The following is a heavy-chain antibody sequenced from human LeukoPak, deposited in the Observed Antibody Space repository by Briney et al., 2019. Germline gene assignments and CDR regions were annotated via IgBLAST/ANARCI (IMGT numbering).Heavy chain of an antibody. CDR1: GFTFSSYS. CDR3: ARYCSGGSCSDY. J-gene: IGHJ4*02. Sequence: PGGSLRLSCAAPGFTFSSYSMNWVRQAPGKGLEWVSYISSSSSTINYADSVKGRFTISRDNAKNSLYLQMNSLRDEDTAVYYCARYCSGGSCSDYWGQGTLVTVSS. V-gene: IGHV3-48*02. D-gene: IGHD2-15*01. CDR2: ISSSSSTI.